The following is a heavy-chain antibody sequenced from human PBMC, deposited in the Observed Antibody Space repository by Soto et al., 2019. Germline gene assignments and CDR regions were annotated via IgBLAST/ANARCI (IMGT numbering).Heavy chain of an antibody. CDR3: AKGVAGTRRYYFDY. J-gene: IGHJ4*02. V-gene: IGHV3-23*01. CDR1: GFSFGTYT. Sequence: GGSLRLSCAVSGFSFGTYTVNWVRQAPGKGLEWVSAISGSGGSTCYADSVKGRFTISRDNSKNTLYLQMNSLRAEDTAVYYCAKGVAGTRRYYFDYWGQGTMVTVYS. CDR2: ISGSGGST. D-gene: IGHD6-19*01.